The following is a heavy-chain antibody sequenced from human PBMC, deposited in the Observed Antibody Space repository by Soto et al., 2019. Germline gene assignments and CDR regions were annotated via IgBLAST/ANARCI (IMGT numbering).Heavy chain of an antibody. CDR3: ARGARPPVVAARLIAFDI. D-gene: IGHD2-15*01. V-gene: IGHV1-46*01. J-gene: IGHJ3*02. CDR1: GYTFTSYY. Sequence: ASVKVSCKASGYTFTSYYMHWVRQAPGQGLEWMGIINPSGGSTSYAQKFQGRVTMTRDTSTSTVYMELSSLRSEDTAVYYCARGARPPVVAARLIAFDIWGQGTMVTVSS. CDR2: INPSGGST.